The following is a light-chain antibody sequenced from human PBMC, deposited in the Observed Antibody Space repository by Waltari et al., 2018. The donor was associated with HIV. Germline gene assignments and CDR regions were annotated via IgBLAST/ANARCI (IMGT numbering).Light chain of an antibody. Sequence: QPVLTQPPSASASLGASVTLTCTLSSGYSNYKVDWYQQRPGKGPRFVMRVGTGGIVGSKGDGIPVRFSVLGSGLNRYLTIKNIQEEDESDYHCGADLGSGSNFVYVFGTGTKVTVL. CDR1: SGYSNYK. J-gene: IGLJ1*01. CDR2: VGTGGIVG. CDR3: GADLGSGSNFVYV. V-gene: IGLV9-49*01.